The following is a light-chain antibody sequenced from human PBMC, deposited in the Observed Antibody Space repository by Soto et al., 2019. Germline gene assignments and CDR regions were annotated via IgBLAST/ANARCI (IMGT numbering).Light chain of an antibody. CDR3: SSYAGSNHFV. CDR2: EVS. J-gene: IGLJ2*01. Sequence: QYALTQPPSASGSPGQSVTISCTGTSSDVGGYNYVSWYQQHPGKAPKLMIYEVSKRPSGVPDSFSGSKSGNTASLTVSGLQAEDEAAYYCSSYAGSNHFVFGGGTTLTVL. V-gene: IGLV2-8*01. CDR1: SSDVGGYNY.